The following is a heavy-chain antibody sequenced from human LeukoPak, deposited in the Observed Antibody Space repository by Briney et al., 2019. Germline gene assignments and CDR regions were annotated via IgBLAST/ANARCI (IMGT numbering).Heavy chain of an antibody. Sequence: GGSLRLFCAASGFTLSSYAMSWVRQAPGKGLEWGSAISGSGGSTYYADSVKGRFTISRDNSKNTLYLQMNSLRAEDTAVYYCAKEGGSYYGVNYYYMDVWGKGTTVTVSS. V-gene: IGHV3-23*01. CDR2: ISGSGGST. D-gene: IGHD1-26*01. CDR3: AKEGGSYYGVNYYYMDV. CDR1: GFTLSSYA. J-gene: IGHJ6*03.